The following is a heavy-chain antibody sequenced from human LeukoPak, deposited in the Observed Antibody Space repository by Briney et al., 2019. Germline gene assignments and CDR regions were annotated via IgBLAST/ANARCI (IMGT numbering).Heavy chain of an antibody. D-gene: IGHD5-18*01. Sequence: SETLSLTCTVSGYSISSGYYWGWIRLPPGKGLEWIGSVYHSGSAYYNPSLKSRVTISVDTSKNQFSLRLSSVTAADTAVYYCARVGGYSYGYSVEYWGQGTLATVSS. CDR1: GYSISSGYY. CDR2: VYHSGSA. CDR3: ARVGGYSYGYSVEY. V-gene: IGHV4-38-2*02. J-gene: IGHJ4*02.